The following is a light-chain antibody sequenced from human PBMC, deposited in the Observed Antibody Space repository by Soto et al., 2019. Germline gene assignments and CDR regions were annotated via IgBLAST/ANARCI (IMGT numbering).Light chain of an antibody. V-gene: IGKV1-5*01. CDR2: DAY. CDR1: QSISSW. CDR3: QQYSSYSPLT. Sequence: DIQMTQSPSTLSASVGDRVTITCRASQSISSWLAWYQQKPGKAPXLLXYDAYSLESGTPSRFSGRRSGTEFTLTIASVQPEDFATYYCQQYSSYSPLTFGGGTKVDIK. J-gene: IGKJ4*01.